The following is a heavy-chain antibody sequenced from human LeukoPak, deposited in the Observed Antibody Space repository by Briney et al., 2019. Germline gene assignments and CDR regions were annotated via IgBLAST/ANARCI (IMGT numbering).Heavy chain of an antibody. D-gene: IGHD2-2*01. CDR1: GGTLSSYA. Sequence: SVKVSCKASGGTLSSYAISWVRQAPGQGLEWMGGIIPIFGTANYAQKFQGRVTITTDESTSTAYMELSSLRSEDTAVYYCASHQLRRRESFDYWGQGTLVTVSS. J-gene: IGHJ4*02. CDR3: ASHQLRRRESFDY. V-gene: IGHV1-69*05. CDR2: IIPIFGTA.